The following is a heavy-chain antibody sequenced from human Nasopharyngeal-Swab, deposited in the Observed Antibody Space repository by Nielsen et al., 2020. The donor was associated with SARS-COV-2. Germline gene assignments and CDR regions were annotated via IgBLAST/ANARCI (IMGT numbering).Heavy chain of an antibody. D-gene: IGHD2-2*01. CDR3: ARDKVVVVPAAIYYYGMDV. V-gene: IGHV3-74*01. Sequence: GESLKISCAASGFTFSTYGMHWVRQAPGKGLVWVSRINSDGSSTSYADSVKGRFTISRDNAKNTLYLQMNSLRAEDTAVYYCARDKVVVVPAAIYYYGMDVWGQGTTVTVSS. CDR2: INSDGSST. CDR1: GFTFSTYG. J-gene: IGHJ6*02.